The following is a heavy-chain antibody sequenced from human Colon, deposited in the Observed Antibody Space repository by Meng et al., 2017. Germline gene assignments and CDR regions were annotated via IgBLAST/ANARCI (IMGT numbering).Heavy chain of an antibody. V-gene: IGHV3-30*01. CDR1: GFIFSDYA. Sequence: GGSLRLSCAASGFIFSDYALHWVRQPPGKGLEWLTVISYDGTEKYYADSVKGRFTISRDDSKSTLFLQMNSLRVEDTAVYYCTMRSEHPVAPHASSSHDYWGQGTLVTVSS. D-gene: IGHD3-16*01. J-gene: IGHJ4*02. CDR2: ISYDGTEK. CDR3: TMRSEHPVAPHASSSHDY.